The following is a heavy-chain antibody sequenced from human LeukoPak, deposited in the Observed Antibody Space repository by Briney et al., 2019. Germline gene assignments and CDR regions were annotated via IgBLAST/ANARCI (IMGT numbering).Heavy chain of an antibody. CDR1: GFTFSSYA. Sequence: HPGGSLRLSCAASGFTFSSYAMSWVRQAPGKGLEWVSAISGSGGSTYYADSVKGRFTISRDNSKNTLYLQMNSLRAEDTAVYYCAKGGPTGIVVVVAATVPFDYWGQGTLVTVSS. D-gene: IGHD2-15*01. J-gene: IGHJ4*02. CDR3: AKGGPTGIVVVVAATVPFDY. CDR2: ISGSGGST. V-gene: IGHV3-23*01.